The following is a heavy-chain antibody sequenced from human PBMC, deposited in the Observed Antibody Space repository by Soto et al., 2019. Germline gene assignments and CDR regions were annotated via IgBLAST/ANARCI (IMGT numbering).Heavy chain of an antibody. CDR2: IWSDGSKK. Sequence: QVQLVESGGGVVQPGRSLSLSCAASGFTFSKYAIHWVRQAPGKGPEWVAVIWSDGSKKYYTDSVQGPFTICRDNSKNAVHVQMHILRAEDTAVYYCARDQTGSYPTNSFDPWGQGTLVTVSS. CDR1: GFTFSKYA. CDR3: ARDQTGSYPTNSFDP. J-gene: IGHJ5*02. D-gene: IGHD1-26*01. V-gene: IGHV3-33*01.